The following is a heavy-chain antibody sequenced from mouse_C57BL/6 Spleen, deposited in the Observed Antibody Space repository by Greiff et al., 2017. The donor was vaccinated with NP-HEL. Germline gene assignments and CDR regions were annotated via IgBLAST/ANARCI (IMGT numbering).Heavy chain of an antibody. CDR3: ARKDGNSGAWFAY. V-gene: IGHV1-80*01. D-gene: IGHD2-1*01. CDR1: GYAFSSYW. CDR2: IYPGDGDT. J-gene: IGHJ3*01. Sequence: VMLVESGAELVKPGASVKISCKASGYAFSSYWMNWVKQRPGKGLEWIGQIYPGDGDTNYNGKFKGKATLTADKSSSTAYMQLSSLTSEDSAVYFCARKDGNSGAWFAYWGQGTLVTVSA.